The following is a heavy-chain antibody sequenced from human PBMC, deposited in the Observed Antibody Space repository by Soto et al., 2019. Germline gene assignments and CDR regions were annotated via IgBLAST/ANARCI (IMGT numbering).Heavy chain of an antibody. CDR2: INYSGST. V-gene: IGHV4-31*03. D-gene: IGHD3-22*01. J-gene: IGHJ4*02. CDR1: GVTIGSGSYY. CDR3: ARAGYDRDGGGYYYFDY. Sequence: PSETLSLTCTVSGVTIGSGSYYWSWIRQHPGKGLEWIGYINYSGSTFYIPSLKSRVTTSIDTSTNQFSLKLSSVTAADTAVYYCARAGYDRDGGGYYYFDYWGQGTLVTVSS.